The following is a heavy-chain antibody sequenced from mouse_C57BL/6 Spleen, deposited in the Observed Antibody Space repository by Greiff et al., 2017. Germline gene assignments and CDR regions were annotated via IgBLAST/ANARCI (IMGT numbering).Heavy chain of an antibody. Sequence: VQLQQPGAELVKPGASVKLSCKASGYTFTSSWLHWVKQRPGQGLEWIGMIHPNSGSTNYNEKFKSKATLTVDKSSSTAYMQLSSLTSEDSAVYYYAREDGYSFAYWGQGTLVTVSA. CDR1: GYTFTSSW. D-gene: IGHD2-3*01. CDR3: AREDGYSFAY. J-gene: IGHJ3*01. CDR2: IHPNSGST. V-gene: IGHV1-64*01.